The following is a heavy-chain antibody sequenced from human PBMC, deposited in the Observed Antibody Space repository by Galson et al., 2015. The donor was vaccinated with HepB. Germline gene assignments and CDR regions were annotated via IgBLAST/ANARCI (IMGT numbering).Heavy chain of an antibody. V-gene: IGHV1-18*04. CDR3: ARDFKRGAFIVVVPAAHPPGY. Sequence: PVKVYCKASGYTFTSYGISWARQAPRQGLEWRGGISAYSGNTNYAQKIQGRVTMTTDTSKSTAYMELRSLRSDDTAVYYCARDFKRGAFIVVVPAAHPPGYWVQGTLVTVSS. J-gene: IGHJ4*02. CDR1: GYTFTSYG. CDR2: ISAYSGNT. D-gene: IGHD2-2*01.